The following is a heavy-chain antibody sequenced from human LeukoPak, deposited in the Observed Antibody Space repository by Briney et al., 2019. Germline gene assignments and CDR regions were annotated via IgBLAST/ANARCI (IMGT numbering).Heavy chain of an antibody. CDR2: IYYRSKWSS. D-gene: IGHD5/OR15-5a*01. CDR3: ARGFGSVCPACFDY. CDR1: GDSVSSNSAA. V-gene: IGHV6-1*01. Sequence: SQTLSLTCAISGDSVSSNSAAWNWIRQSPSRGLEWLGRIYYRSKWSSDYAVSVKSRITINPDTSKNQFSLHLNSVTPEDTAVYYCARGFGSVCPACFDYWGQGTLVTVSS. J-gene: IGHJ4*02.